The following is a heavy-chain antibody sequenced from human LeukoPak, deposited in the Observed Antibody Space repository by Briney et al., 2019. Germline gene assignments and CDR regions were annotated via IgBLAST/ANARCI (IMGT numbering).Heavy chain of an antibody. CDR3: ARSRTPTTIHPGGYVPQPPFDY. D-gene: IGHD5-12*01. CDR1: GYTLTELS. CDR2: FDPEDGET. V-gene: IGHV1-24*01. Sequence: ASVTVSCKVSGYTLTELSMHWVRQAPGKGLEWMGGFDPEDGETIYAQKFQGRVTITADESTSTAYMELSSLRSEDTAVYYCARSRTPTTIHPGGYVPQPPFDYWGQGTLVTVSS. J-gene: IGHJ4*02.